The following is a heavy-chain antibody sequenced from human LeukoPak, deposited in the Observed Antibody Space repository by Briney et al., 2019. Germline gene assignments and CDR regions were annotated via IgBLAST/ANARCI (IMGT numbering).Heavy chain of an antibody. J-gene: IGHJ4*02. CDR3: ASHPYDPIFDY. V-gene: IGHV4-39*01. D-gene: IGHD3-22*01. Sequence: PSETLSLTCTVSGGSISSSSYYWGWIRQPPGKGLEWIGSIYHSGSTYYNPSLKSRVTISVDTSKNQFSLKLSSVTAADTAVYYCASHPYDPIFDYWGQGTLVTVPS. CDR1: GGSISSSSYY. CDR2: IYHSGST.